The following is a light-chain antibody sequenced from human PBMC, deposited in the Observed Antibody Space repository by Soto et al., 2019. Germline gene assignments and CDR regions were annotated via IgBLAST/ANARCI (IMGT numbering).Light chain of an antibody. V-gene: IGLV2-14*01. CDR3: SSYTSSSTV. Sequence: QSVLTQPASVSGSPGQSITISCTGTSSDVGGYNYVSWYQQHPGKAPKLMIYDVSNRPSGVSNRFPGSKSGNTASLTISGLQAEDEADYYCSSYTSSSTVFGTGTKVTV. CDR1: SSDVGGYNY. J-gene: IGLJ1*01. CDR2: DVS.